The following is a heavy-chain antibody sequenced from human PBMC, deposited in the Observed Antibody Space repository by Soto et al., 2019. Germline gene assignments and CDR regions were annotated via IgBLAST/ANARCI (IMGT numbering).Heavy chain of an antibody. J-gene: IGHJ6*03. CDR2: IYYSGST. V-gene: IGHV4-59*01. Sequence: PSETLSLTCTVSGGSISSYYWSWIRQPPGKGLEWIGYIYYSGSTNYNPSLKSRVTISVDTSKNQFSLKLSSVTAADTAVYYCAGIINYDFWSGYLAPYYYYYMDVWGKGTTVTVSS. CDR1: GGSISSYY. D-gene: IGHD3-3*01. CDR3: AGIINYDFWSGYLAPYYYYYMDV.